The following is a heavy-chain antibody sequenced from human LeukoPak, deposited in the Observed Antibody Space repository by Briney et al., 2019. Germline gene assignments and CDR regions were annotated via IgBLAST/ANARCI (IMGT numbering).Heavy chain of an antibody. V-gene: IGHV1-69*05. CDR3: ARGGILAPAPQPWWFDP. CDR2: IIPIFGTA. D-gene: IGHD2-2*01. Sequence: SVKVSFKASGGTFSSYAISWGRQPPGQGLEWMGGIIPIFGTANYAQKFQGRVTMTRDTSISTAYMKLSRLRSDDTAVYYCARGGILAPAPQPWWFDPWGEGTLVTVYS. J-gene: IGHJ5*02. CDR1: GGTFSSYA.